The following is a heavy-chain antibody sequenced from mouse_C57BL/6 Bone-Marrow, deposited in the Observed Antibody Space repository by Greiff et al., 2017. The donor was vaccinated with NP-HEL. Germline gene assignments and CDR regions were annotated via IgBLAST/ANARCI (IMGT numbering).Heavy chain of an antibody. CDR3: ARKLGVYDGVFAY. CDR1: GYTFTSYW. V-gene: IGHV1-69*01. J-gene: IGHJ3*01. CDR2: IDPSDSYT. D-gene: IGHD2-3*01. Sequence: QVQLQQPGAELVMPGASVKLSCKASGYTFTSYWMHWVKQRPGHGLEWIGEIDPSDSYTNYHQKFKGKSTLTVDKYSSTAYMQLSSLTSEDSAVYYCARKLGVYDGVFAYWGQGTLVTVSA.